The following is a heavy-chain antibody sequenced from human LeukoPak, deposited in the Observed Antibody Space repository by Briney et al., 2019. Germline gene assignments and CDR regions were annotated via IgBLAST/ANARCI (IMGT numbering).Heavy chain of an antibody. Sequence: GGSLRLSCTASGFTFSSYGMNWVRQAPGKGLEWVSGITGRGEHIFYAGSVKGRFTISRDNSKNTLYLQMNSLRAEDTAVYYCAKDRRLAAFDFGGQGTLVTVSS. D-gene: IGHD6-25*01. CDR1: GFTFSSYG. V-gene: IGHV3-23*01. J-gene: IGHJ4*02. CDR3: AKDRRLAAFDF. CDR2: ITGRGEHI.